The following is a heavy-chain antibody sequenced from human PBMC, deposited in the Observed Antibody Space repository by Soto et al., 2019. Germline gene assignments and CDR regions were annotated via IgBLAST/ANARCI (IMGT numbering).Heavy chain of an antibody. CDR2: VYYSGTT. V-gene: IGHV4-61*01. Sequence: PSETLSLTCSVSGGSGSNKTYYWSWIRQPPGKRLEWIGYVYYSGTTNYNPYLKSRVTISVDLSKNQFSLRLSSVTTADTALYYCARTTAVPNTLRSGYFFDYWGQGTLVTVSS. J-gene: IGHJ4*02. D-gene: IGHD4-17*01. CDR3: ARTTAVPNTLRSGYFFDY. CDR1: GGSGSNKTYY.